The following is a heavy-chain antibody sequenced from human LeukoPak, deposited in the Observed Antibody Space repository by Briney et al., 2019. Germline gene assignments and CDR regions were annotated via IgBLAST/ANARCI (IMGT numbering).Heavy chain of an antibody. CDR2: ISSSSSTI. CDR1: GFTFSSYS. CDR3: ARDNRLGSEWFSRGDY. D-gene: IGHD3-3*01. J-gene: IGHJ4*02. V-gene: IGHV3-48*01. Sequence: GESLRLSCAASGFTFSSYSMNWVRQAPGKGLEWVSYISSSSSTIYYADSVKGRFTISRDNAKNSLYLQMNSLRAEDTAVYYCARDNRLGSEWFSRGDYWGQGTLVTVSS.